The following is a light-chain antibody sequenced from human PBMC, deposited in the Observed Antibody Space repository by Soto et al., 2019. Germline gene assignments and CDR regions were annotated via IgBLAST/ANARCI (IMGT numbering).Light chain of an antibody. V-gene: IGKV3-20*01. CDR1: QSVTSSY. CDR3: QQYVRAPWT. CDR2: GAS. J-gene: IGKJ1*01. Sequence: EIVLAQSTGTLSLSPGERATLSCRASQSVTSSYLAWYQQKPGQAPRLVMYGASIRTSGIPDRFSGSGSGTDFTLTISRLEPEDFAVYYCQQYVRAPWTFGKGTKVDIK.